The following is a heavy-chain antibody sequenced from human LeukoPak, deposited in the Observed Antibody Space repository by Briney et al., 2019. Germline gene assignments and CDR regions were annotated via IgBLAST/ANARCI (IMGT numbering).Heavy chain of an antibody. Sequence: PGGSLRLSCAASGFTFSNYAMHWVRQAPGKRLEWVAFIRYDGVNKFYVDSVKGRFTISRDNSRNTLYLQMNSLRAEDTAVYYCAKGSGIAAVVLAHFDYWGQGTLATVCS. V-gene: IGHV3-30*02. J-gene: IGHJ4*02. CDR3: AKGSGIAAVVLAHFDY. D-gene: IGHD6-25*01. CDR1: GFTFSNYA. CDR2: IRYDGVNK.